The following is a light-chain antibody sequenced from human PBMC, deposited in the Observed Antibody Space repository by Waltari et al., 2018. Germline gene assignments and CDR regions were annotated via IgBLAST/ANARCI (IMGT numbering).Light chain of an antibody. V-gene: IGLV2-14*03. CDR1: NSDLGPSNY. Sequence: QSALTQPASVSGSPGQSITISCTGTNSDLGPSNYVSWYQQHPGKAPILIIFDVTFRSAGVPHRFSGAKSGNTASLTISGLQAEDEADYFCASYIGSALELFGGGTRLTVL. CDR3: ASYIGSALEL. CDR2: DVT. J-gene: IGLJ3*02.